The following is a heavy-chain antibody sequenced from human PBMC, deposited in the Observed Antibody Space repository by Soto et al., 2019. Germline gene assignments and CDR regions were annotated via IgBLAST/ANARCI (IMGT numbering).Heavy chain of an antibody. V-gene: IGHV1-46*03. CDR1: GYTFTSYG. CDR2: INPSGGST. CDR3: ARAFGNDLVATILPMAFDI. Sequence: ASVKVSCKASGYTFTSYGISWVRQAPGQGLEWMGIINPSGGSTSYAQKFQGRVTMTRDTSTSTVYMELSSLRSEDTAVYYCARAFGNDLVATILPMAFDIWGQGTMVTVSS. J-gene: IGHJ3*02. D-gene: IGHD5-12*01.